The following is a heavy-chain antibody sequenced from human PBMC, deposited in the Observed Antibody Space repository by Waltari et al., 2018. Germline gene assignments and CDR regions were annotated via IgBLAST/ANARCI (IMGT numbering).Heavy chain of an antibody. V-gene: IGHV3-53*01. Sequence: EVQLVESVGGLIQPGGSLRLSCAASGFTVSSNYMSWFRQAPGKGLEWGSVIYSGGSTYYADSGKCRFNISRDKSKNTLYLQMNSLRDEDTAVYYCARYIAARLYYFDYWGQGTLVTVSS. D-gene: IGHD6-6*01. CDR2: IYSGGST. J-gene: IGHJ4*02. CDR3: ARYIAARLYYFDY. CDR1: GFTVSSNY.